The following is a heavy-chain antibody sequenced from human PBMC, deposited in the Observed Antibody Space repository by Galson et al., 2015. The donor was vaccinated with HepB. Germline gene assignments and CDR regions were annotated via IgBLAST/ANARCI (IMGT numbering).Heavy chain of an antibody. J-gene: IGHJ5*02. CDR1: GFTFSDYA. Sequence: SLRLSCAASGFTFSDYAMTWARQAPGKGLEWVSTISGSGGSTYHADSVKGRFIISRDNSKNTLYLQMSSLRAEDTAVYYCAIRGIVATIFDPWGQGTLVTVSS. D-gene: IGHD5-12*01. V-gene: IGHV3-23*01. CDR3: AIRGIVATIFDP. CDR2: ISGSGGST.